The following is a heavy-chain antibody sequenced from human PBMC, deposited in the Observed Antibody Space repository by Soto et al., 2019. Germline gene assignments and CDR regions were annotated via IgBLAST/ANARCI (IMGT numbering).Heavy chain of an antibody. CDR2: IYAGGDT. CDR1: GFSVSDNY. J-gene: IGHJ4*02. Sequence: GSLRLSCAASGFSVSDNYVTWVRQAPGKGLEWVSVIYAGGDTFYADSVKGRFTISRDTSENMVYLQMRSLTVEDTAVYHCARGLGFCSGGACYGYWGQGTVVTVSS. V-gene: IGHV3-53*01. D-gene: IGHD2-15*01. CDR3: ARGLGFCSGGACYGY.